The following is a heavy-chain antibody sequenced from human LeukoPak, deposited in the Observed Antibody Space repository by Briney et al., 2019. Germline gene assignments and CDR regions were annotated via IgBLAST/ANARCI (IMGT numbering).Heavy chain of an antibody. D-gene: IGHD2-2*03. J-gene: IGHJ5*02. CDR1: GYSFTDYW. CDR3: ARLDPFDP. Sequence: GESLKISCKGSGYSFTDYWIGWVRQMPGKGLEWMGIIYPGDSDTRYSPSFQGQVTISVDKSISTAYLQWSSLKASDTDIYYCARLDPFDPWVQGTLVTVRS. V-gene: IGHV5-51*01. CDR2: IYPGDSDT.